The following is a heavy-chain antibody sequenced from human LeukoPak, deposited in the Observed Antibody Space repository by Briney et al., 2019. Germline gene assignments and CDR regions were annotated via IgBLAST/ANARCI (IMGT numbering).Heavy chain of an antibody. CDR1: GGSISSSSYY. Sequence: SETLSLTCTVSGGSISSSSYYWSWIRQPPGKGLEWIGEINHSGSTKYNPSLKSRVTISIDTSKNQFSLKLSSVTAADTAVYYCASDCSSTSCSIRYFDYWGQGTLVTASS. J-gene: IGHJ4*02. CDR2: INHSGST. D-gene: IGHD2-2*01. V-gene: IGHV4-39*07. CDR3: ASDCSSTSCSIRYFDY.